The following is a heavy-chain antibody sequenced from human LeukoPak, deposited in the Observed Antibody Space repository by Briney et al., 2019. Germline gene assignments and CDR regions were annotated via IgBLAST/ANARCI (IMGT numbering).Heavy chain of an antibody. CDR3: ARVGMRIAVAGSYYFDY. J-gene: IGHJ4*02. D-gene: IGHD6-19*01. V-gene: IGHV1-18*01. Sequence: EASVKVSCKASGYTFTSYGISWVRQAPGQGLEWMGWISAYNGNTNYAQKLQGRVTMTTDTSTSTAYMELRSLRSDDTAVYYCARVGMRIAVAGSYYFDYWGQGTLVTVFS. CDR1: GYTFTSYG. CDR2: ISAYNGNT.